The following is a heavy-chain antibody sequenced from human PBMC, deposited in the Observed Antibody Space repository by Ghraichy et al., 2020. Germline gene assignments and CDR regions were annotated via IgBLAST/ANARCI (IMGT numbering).Heavy chain of an antibody. Sequence: GGSLRLSCAASGFTFSNAWMSWVRQAPGKGLEWVGRIKSKTDGGTTDYAAPVKGRFTISRDDSKNTLYLQMNSLKTEDTAVYYCTTDGGSDLYYYGSGSGYDYWGQGTLVTVSS. J-gene: IGHJ4*02. CDR3: TTDGGSDLYYYGSGSGYDY. CDR1: GFTFSNAW. CDR2: IKSKTDGGTT. V-gene: IGHV3-15*01. D-gene: IGHD3-10*01.